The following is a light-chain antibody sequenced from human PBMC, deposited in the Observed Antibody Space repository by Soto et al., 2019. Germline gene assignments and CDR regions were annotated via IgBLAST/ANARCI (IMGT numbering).Light chain of an antibody. CDR1: QSVSSW. V-gene: IGKV1-5*01. Sequence: DIQMTQSPSTLSASVGDRVTITCRASQSVSSWLAWYQQKPGKAPKLLIYDASSLESGVPSRFSGSRSGTEFTLTISSLQPDDFATYYCQKYNNYSTFGGGTKVDIK. J-gene: IGKJ4*01. CDR3: QKYNNYST. CDR2: DAS.